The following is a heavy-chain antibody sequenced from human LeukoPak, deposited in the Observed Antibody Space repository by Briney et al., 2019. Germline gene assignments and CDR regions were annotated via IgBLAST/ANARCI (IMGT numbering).Heavy chain of an antibody. J-gene: IGHJ6*04. Sequence: GASVKVSCEVSGYTLTELSMHWVRQAPGKGLEWMGGFDPEDGETIYAQKFQGRVTMTEDTSTDTAYMELSSLRSEDTAVYYCATPVPASYYYYYGMDVWGKGTTVTVSS. CDR2: FDPEDGET. CDR3: ATPVPASYYYYYGMDV. CDR1: GYTLTELS. V-gene: IGHV1-24*01.